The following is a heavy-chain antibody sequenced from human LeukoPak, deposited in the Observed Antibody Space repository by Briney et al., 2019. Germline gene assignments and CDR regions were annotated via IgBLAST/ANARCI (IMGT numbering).Heavy chain of an antibody. Sequence: SETLSLTCAVSGGSISSGGYSWSWIRQPPGKGLEWIGYIYYSGSTYYHPSLKGRVTILVDTSKNQFSLKLSSVTAADTAVYYCARGIDGAPYYYYYMDVWGKGTTVTVSS. D-gene: IGHD5-24*01. CDR2: IYYSGST. V-gene: IGHV4-30-4*07. CDR3: ARGIDGAPYYYYYMDV. CDR1: GGSISSGGYS. J-gene: IGHJ6*03.